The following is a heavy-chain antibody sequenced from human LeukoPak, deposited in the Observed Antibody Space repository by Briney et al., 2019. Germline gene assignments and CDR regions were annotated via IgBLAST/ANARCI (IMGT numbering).Heavy chain of an antibody. CDR1: GGFFSGYY. J-gene: IGHJ4*02. CDR2: INHSGST. D-gene: IGHD3-3*01. CDR3: GRFDSWSGYYFDY. Sequence: PSETLSLTCAVYGGFFSGYYWSWIRQPPGKGLEWIGEINHSGSTNYNPSRKSRVTISVDTSKNQFSLKLSSVTAADTAVYYCGRFDSWSGYYFDYSGQGTLVTVSS. V-gene: IGHV4-34*01.